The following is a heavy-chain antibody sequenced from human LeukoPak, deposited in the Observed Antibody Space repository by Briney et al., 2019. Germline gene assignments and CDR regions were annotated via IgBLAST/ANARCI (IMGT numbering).Heavy chain of an antibody. CDR2: IKQDGSEK. CDR1: GFTFSSYA. CDR3: AREMEGRITGVYYYYYMDV. D-gene: IGHD1-14*01. J-gene: IGHJ6*03. Sequence: GGSLRLSCAASGFTFSSYAMSWVRQAPGKGLEWVANIKQDGSEKYYVDSVKGRFTISRDNAKNSLYLQMNSLRAEDTAVYYCAREMEGRITGVYYYYYMDVWGKGATVTVSS. V-gene: IGHV3-7*01.